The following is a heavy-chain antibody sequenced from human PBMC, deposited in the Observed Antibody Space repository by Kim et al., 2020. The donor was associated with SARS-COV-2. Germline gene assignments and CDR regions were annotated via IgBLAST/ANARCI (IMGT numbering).Heavy chain of an antibody. Sequence: VKGRFTISRDNAKNSLYLQMNSLRAEDTAVYYCARDLPDYGDSSGGWFDPWGQGTLVTVSS. V-gene: IGHV3-48*03. CDR3: ARDLPDYGDSSGGWFDP. J-gene: IGHJ5*02. D-gene: IGHD4-17*01.